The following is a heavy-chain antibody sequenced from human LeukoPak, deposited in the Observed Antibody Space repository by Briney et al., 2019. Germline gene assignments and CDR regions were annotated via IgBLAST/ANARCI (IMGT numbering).Heavy chain of an antibody. CDR2: INAGNGNT. D-gene: IGHD3-9*01. V-gene: IGHV1-3*01. CDR1: GYTFTSYA. CDR3: ARAPYDFLTGFSLNWFDP. Sequence: ASVTVSCTASGYTFTSYAMHWVRQAPGQRLEWMGWINAGNGNTKYSQKFQGRVTITRDTSASTAYMELRSLSSADTAVYFCARAPYDFLTGFSLNWFDPWGQGTLVTVSS. J-gene: IGHJ5*02.